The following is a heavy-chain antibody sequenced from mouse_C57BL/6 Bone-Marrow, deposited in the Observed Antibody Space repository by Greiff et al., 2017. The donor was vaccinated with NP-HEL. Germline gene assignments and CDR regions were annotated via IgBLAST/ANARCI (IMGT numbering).Heavy chain of an antibody. V-gene: IGHV1-19*01. CDR2: INPYNGGT. J-gene: IGHJ2*01. CDR3: ARSGTEGYFDY. CDR1: GYTFTDYY. D-gene: IGHD4-1*01. Sequence: VQLQQSGPVLVKPGASVKMSCKASGYTFTDYYMNWVKQSHGKSLEWIGVINPYNGGTSYNQKFKGKATLTVDKSSSTAYMELNSLTSEDSAVYYCARSGTEGYFDYWGQGTTLTVSS.